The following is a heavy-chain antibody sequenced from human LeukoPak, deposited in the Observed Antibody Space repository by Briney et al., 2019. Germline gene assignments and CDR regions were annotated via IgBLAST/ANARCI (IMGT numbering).Heavy chain of an antibody. J-gene: IGHJ1*01. V-gene: IGHV1-46*01. D-gene: IGHD6-13*01. CDR1: GYTFTSYD. Sequence: ASVTVSCKASGYTFTSYDMHWVRQAPGQGLEWMGIINPSGGSTSYAQIFQGRVTMTRDTSTNTVYMGLSSLRSEDTAVYYCARGGSSWYRGSFQHWGQGTLVTVSS. CDR2: INPSGGST. CDR3: ARGGSSWYRGSFQH.